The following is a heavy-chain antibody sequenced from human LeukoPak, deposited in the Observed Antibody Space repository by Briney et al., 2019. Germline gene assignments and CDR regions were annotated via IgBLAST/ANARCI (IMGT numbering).Heavy chain of an antibody. J-gene: IGHJ3*02. V-gene: IGHV1-69*05. Sequence: SVKLSFNASGASFSSYAISLVRQAPGQGLEWMGGIIPIFGTANYAPKFQGRVTITTDESTSTAYMELSSLRSEDTAVYYCAREKVDAFDIWGQGTMVTVSS. CDR3: AREKVDAFDI. CDR2: IIPIFGTA. D-gene: IGHD2-15*01. CDR1: GASFSSYA.